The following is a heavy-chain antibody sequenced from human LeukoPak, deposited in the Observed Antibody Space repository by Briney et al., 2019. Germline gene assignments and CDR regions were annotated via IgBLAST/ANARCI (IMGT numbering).Heavy chain of an antibody. V-gene: IGHV3-74*03. CDR1: GFTFSSYW. Sequence: GGSLRLSCAVSGFTFSSYWMNWVRQAPGKGLVWVSRINSDGSSTTYADSVKGRFTISRDNAKNMLFLQMNSLRAEDTAVYYCARAHFYDSSGLDYWGQGTLVTVSS. D-gene: IGHD3-22*01. CDR2: INSDGSST. CDR3: ARAHFYDSSGLDY. J-gene: IGHJ4*02.